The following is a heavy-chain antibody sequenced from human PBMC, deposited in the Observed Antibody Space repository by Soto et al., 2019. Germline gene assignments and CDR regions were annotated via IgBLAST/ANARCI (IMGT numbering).Heavy chain of an antibody. D-gene: IGHD2-21*02. V-gene: IGHV3-66*01. J-gene: IGHJ4*02. CDR3: ARGTTGVTAGHY. Sequence: EVQLVESGGGLVQPGGSLRLSCVASGFTVSSYYMSWVRQAPGKGLEWVSVIYTGGNTFYAESVKGRFTISRDSSKNTLYLQMNTLRVADTAVYYCARGTTGVTAGHYWGQGALITVSS. CDR1: GFTVSSYY. CDR2: IYTGGNT.